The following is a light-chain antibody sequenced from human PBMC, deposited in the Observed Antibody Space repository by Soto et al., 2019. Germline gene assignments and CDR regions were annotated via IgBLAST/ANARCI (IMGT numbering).Light chain of an antibody. CDR1: QSVSSSY. CDR3: QQYGSSQGYT. Sequence: EIVLTQSPDTLSLSPGERATLSCRASQSVSSSYLAWYQQKPGQAPRLLIYGASSRATGIPDRFSGSGSGTDFTLTISRLEPEDFAVYYCQQYGSSQGYTFGQGTKLEIK. CDR2: GAS. J-gene: IGKJ2*01. V-gene: IGKV3-20*01.